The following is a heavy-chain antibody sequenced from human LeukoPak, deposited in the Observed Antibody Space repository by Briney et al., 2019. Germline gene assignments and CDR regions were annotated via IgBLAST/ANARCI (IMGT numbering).Heavy chain of an antibody. Sequence: ASVKVSCKASGGTFSSYAISWVRQAPGQGLEWMGWISAYNGNTNYAQKLQGRVTMTTDTSTSTAYMELRSLRSDDTAVYYCARARVRGVNMGYFDYWGQGTLVTVSS. CDR1: GGTFSSYA. CDR2: ISAYNGNT. J-gene: IGHJ4*02. CDR3: ARARVRGVNMGYFDY. D-gene: IGHD3-10*01. V-gene: IGHV1-18*01.